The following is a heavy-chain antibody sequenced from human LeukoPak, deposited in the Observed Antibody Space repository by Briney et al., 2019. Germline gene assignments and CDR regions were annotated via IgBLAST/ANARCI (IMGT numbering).Heavy chain of an antibody. D-gene: IGHD2-15*01. CDR2: ISAYNGNT. CDR1: GYTFTSYG. J-gene: IGHJ4*02. CDR3: ARVRDGGYYDY. Sequence: VASVKVSCKASGYTFTSYGISWVRQAPGQGLEWMGWISAYNGNTKYAQKLQGRVTMTTDTPTSTAYVDLRSLRSDDTAVYYCARVRDGGYYDYWGQGTLVTVSS. V-gene: IGHV1-18*01.